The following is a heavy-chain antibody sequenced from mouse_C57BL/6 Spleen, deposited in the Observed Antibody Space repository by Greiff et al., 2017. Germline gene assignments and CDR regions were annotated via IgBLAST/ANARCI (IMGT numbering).Heavy chain of an antibody. CDR2: IDPSDSYT. CDR3: ARSPTVVADFDY. D-gene: IGHD1-1*01. J-gene: IGHJ2*01. Sequence: VQLQQPGAELVRPGTSVKLSCKASGYTFTSYWMHWVKQRPGQGLEWIGVIDPSDSYTNYNQKFKGKATLTVDTSSSTAYMQRSSLTSEDSAVYYCARSPTVVADFDYWGQGTTLTVSS. V-gene: IGHV1-59*01. CDR1: GYTFTSYW.